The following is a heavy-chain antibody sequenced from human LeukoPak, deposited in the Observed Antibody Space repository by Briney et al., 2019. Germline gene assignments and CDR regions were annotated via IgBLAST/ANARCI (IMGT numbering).Heavy chain of an antibody. CDR1: GFTFSSYA. J-gene: IGHJ3*02. V-gene: IGHV3-30*04. Sequence: GGSLRLSCAASGFTFSSYAMHWVRQAPGKGLEWVAVISYDGSNKYYADSVKGRFTISRDNSKNTLYLQMNSLRAEDTAVYYCARADTFSDAFNIWGQGTMVTVSS. D-gene: IGHD3-16*01. CDR3: ARADTFSDAFNI. CDR2: ISYDGSNK.